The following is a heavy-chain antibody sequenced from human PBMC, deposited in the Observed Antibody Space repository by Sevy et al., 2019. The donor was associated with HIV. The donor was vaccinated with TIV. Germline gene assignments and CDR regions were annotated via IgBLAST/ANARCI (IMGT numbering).Heavy chain of an antibody. V-gene: IGHV4-30-4*08. CDR1: GGSISSGDYY. Sequence: SETLSLTCSVSGGSISSGDYYWGWIRQPPGKGLEWIGYIHYSGVTYYNPSLKSRVSLSLDTSKHQFSLKLNSVTATAAAVYYWAGGGGGPGVMITFGGAKYTFDIWGQGTMVTVSS. J-gene: IGHJ3*02. CDR3: AGGGGGPGVMITFGGAKYTFDI. D-gene: IGHD3-16*01. CDR2: IHYSGVT.